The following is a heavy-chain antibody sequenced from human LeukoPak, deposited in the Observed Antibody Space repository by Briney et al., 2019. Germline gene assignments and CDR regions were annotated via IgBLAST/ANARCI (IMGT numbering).Heavy chain of an antibody. J-gene: IGHJ4*02. V-gene: IGHV3-23*01. CDR3: ARPRGIYIYRPFED. D-gene: IGHD2/OR15-2a*01. Sequence: RGGSLRLSCAGSGFTFSGYGMSWVRQAPGQGLEWVSVLSDSGVTTYYADPVKDPITICRDNANNTLSLQMNRMSAEYTAIYYCARPRGIYIYRPFEDWGQGTLVTVSS. CDR1: GFTFSGYG. CDR2: LSDSGVTT.